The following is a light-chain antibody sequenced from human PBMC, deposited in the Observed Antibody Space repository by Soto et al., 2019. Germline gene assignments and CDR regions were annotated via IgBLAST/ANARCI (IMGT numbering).Light chain of an antibody. Sequence: QSVLTQPPSASGTPGQRVTISCSGGDSNIGSNPVYWYQQLPGTAPKLVIHTNDQRPSGVPDRFSGSKSGTSATLAISGLRSEDEADYYCASWDDSLRGVLSGGGTQLTVL. CDR3: ASWDDSLRGVL. J-gene: IGLJ2*01. CDR2: TND. CDR1: DSNIGSNP. V-gene: IGLV1-47*01.